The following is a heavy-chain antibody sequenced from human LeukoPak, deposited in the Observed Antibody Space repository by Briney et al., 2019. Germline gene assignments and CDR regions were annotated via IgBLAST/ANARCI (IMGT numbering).Heavy chain of an antibody. CDR3: AREYDY. CDR1: AVSISRHF. Sequence: SETLSLTCNFSAVSISRHFWSWIRQTPKKGLEWLGYVFSSGSTNYNPSLKSRITISLDTSKHQFSLTLNSATAADTAVYYCAREYDYWSLGTLVTVSS. J-gene: IGHJ4*01. V-gene: IGHV4-59*11. CDR2: VFSSGST.